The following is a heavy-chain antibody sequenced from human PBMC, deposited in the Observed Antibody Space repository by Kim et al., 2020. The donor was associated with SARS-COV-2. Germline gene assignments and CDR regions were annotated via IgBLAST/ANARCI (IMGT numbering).Heavy chain of an antibody. CDR3: ARRLSSRFGDRSGQNWFDP. D-gene: IGHD3-10*01. Sequence: GESLKISCKGSGYSFTSYWIGWVRQMPGKGLEWMGIIYPGDSDTRYSPSFQGQVTISADKSISTAYLQWSSLKASDTAMYYCARRLSSRFGDRSGQNWFDPWGQGTLVTVSS. V-gene: IGHV5-51*01. CDR2: IYPGDSDT. J-gene: IGHJ5*02. CDR1: GYSFTSYW.